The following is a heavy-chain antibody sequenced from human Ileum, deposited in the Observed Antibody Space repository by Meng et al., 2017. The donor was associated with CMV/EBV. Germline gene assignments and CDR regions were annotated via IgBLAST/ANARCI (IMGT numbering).Heavy chain of an antibody. Sequence: VASGFTFNDDAMSWVRQAPGKGLEWVSVVYSGGKSIYYADSVKGRFTVSRDTSKNTLYLQMNSLRAEDTAVYYCAEDSRDNWYYFDYWGQGTLVTVSS. CDR2: VYSGGKSI. D-gene: IGHD1-1*01. J-gene: IGHJ4*02. V-gene: IGHV3-23*03. CDR3: AEDSRDNWYYFDY. CDR1: GFTFNDDA.